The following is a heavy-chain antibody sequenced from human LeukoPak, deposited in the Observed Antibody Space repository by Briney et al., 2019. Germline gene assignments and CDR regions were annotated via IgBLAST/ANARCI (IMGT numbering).Heavy chain of an antibody. Sequence: GRSLRLSCAASGITVSTNYMSWVRQAPGKGLEWVAVISYDGSNKYYADSVKGRFTISRDNSKNTLYLQMDSLRAEDTAVYYCARFGEAFDIWGQGTMVTVSS. CDR2: ISYDGSNK. J-gene: IGHJ3*02. CDR3: ARFGEAFDI. CDR1: GITVSTNY. V-gene: IGHV3-30-3*01. D-gene: IGHD3-10*01.